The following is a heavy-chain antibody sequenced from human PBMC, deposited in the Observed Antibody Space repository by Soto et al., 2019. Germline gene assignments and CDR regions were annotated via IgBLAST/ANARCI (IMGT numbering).Heavy chain of an antibody. CDR3: AKDTVQLERPHY. CDR2: ISGSGGST. CDR1: GFTFSSYA. Sequence: EVQLLESGGGLVQPGGSLRLSCAASGFTFSSYAMSWVRQAPGKGLEWVSAISGSGGSTYYADSVKGRFTISRDNSKNTLYLQMNSLRAEDTSVYYCAKDTVQLERPHYWGQGTLVTVSS. J-gene: IGHJ4*02. V-gene: IGHV3-23*01. D-gene: IGHD1-1*01.